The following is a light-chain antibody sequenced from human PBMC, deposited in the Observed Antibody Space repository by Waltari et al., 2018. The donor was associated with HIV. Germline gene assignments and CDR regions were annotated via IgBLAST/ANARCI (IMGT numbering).Light chain of an antibody. J-gene: IGLJ3*02. CDR3: GTWDSSLGGWV. V-gene: IGLV1-51*01. CDR2: ANT. CDR1: SSPTLRTS. Sequence: QSVLSQPPSVSSAPGQQVTIPCSRRSSPTLRTSVSWYQQPPGAAPKLLIYANTERPSGIPDRFSGSKAGTSATLGITGLQTGDEADYYCGTWDSSLGGWVFGGGTKLAVL.